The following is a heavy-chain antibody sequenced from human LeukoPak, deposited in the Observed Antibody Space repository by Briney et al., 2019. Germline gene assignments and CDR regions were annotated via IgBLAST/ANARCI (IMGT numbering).Heavy chain of an antibody. CDR3: ARDSGYTSPE. V-gene: IGHV4-4*07. D-gene: IGHD6-13*01. CDR1: GGSISGYY. CDR2: IYTSGST. Sequence: SETLSLTCTVSGGSISGYYWSWIRQPAGKELEWIGRIYTSGSTNYNPSLKSRVTVSVDTSKNQFSLKLTSVTAADTAVYYCARDSGYTSPEWGQGTLVTVSS. J-gene: IGHJ4*02.